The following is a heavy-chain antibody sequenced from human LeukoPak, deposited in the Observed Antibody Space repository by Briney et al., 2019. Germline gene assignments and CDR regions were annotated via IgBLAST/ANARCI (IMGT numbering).Heavy chain of an antibody. CDR1: RFTFSDYY. CDR3: ARAATYNWNDVNY. CDR2: ISSSGSTI. Sequence: GGSLRLSCAASRFTFSDYYMSWIRQAPAKGLEWVSYISSSGSTIYYADSVKGRFTISRDNAKNSLYLQMNSLRAEDTAVYYCARAATYNWNDVNYWGQGTLVTVSS. D-gene: IGHD1-20*01. J-gene: IGHJ4*02. V-gene: IGHV3-11*01.